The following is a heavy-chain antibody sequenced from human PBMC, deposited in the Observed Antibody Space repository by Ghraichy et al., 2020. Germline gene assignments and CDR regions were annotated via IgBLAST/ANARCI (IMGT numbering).Heavy chain of an antibody. CDR2: ISPSGDYI. Sequence: GGSLRLSCEPSSTRLNSSHVIPFRMPPGAWLERVSSISPSGDYIYYTESVKGRFAISRDNAKNSLYLQMNGLTAEDTAVYYCARDRFQYTGSYTRWFDPWGQGTFVTVSS. D-gene: IGHD3-10*01. CDR3: ARDRFQYTGSYTRWFDP. J-gene: IGHJ5*02. CDR1: STRLNSSH. V-gene: IGHV3-21*01.